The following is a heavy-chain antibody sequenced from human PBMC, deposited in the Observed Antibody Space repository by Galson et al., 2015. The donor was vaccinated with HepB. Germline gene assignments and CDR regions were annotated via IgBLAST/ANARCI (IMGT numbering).Heavy chain of an antibody. Sequence: SLRLSCAASGFAFDTHAMSWVRQAPGRGLEWIPGISGNGDSTFYADSVKGRFTVSRDNSNNMLYLQMNSLRAEDAGLYFCAKGYGLFDSWGQGILVPVSS. J-gene: IGHJ5*01. CDR2: ISGNGDST. CDR1: GFAFDTHA. V-gene: IGHV3-23*01. D-gene: IGHD5-18*01. CDR3: AKGYGLFDS.